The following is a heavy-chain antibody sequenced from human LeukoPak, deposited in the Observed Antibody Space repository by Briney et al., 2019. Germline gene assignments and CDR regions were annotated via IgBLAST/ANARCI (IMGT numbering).Heavy chain of an antibody. CDR2: ISSRGDST. Sequence: GSLRLSCAASGFTFSNYAMSWVRQVPGRGLEWVLPISSRGDSTYAADSVKGRFTLSRDNSKNTVYLQMNRLRVEDTAVYFCARDRAVTQVWVEFDSWGQGTLVTVSS. V-gene: IGHV3-23*01. CDR3: ARDRAVTQVWVEFDS. D-gene: IGHD3-16*01. J-gene: IGHJ5*01. CDR1: GFTFSNYA.